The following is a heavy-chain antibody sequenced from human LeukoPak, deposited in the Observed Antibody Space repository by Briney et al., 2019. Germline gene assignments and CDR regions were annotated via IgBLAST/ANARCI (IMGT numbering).Heavy chain of an antibody. J-gene: IGHJ4*02. D-gene: IGHD3-3*01. CDR2: IRTDGSSQ. V-gene: IGHV3-30*02. Sequence: GGSLRLSCAASGFTFSNYGMHWVRQAPGKGLEWVAFIRTDGSSQYYADSVKGRFTISRDNSKNTLYLQMDSLRAEGSAVYYCARDGVASIDYWGQGTLATVSS. CDR1: GFTFSNYG. CDR3: ARDGVASIDY.